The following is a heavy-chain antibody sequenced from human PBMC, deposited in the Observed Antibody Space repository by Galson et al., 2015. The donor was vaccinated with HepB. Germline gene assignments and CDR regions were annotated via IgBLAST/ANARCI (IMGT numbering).Heavy chain of an antibody. Sequence: SLRLSCAASGFTFSSYSMNWVRQAPGKGLEWVSSISSSSSYIYYADSVKGRFTISRDNAKNSLYLQMNSLRAEDTAVYYCAREHPVAAAAPGFDYWGQGTLDTVSS. CDR1: GFTFSSYS. CDR3: AREHPVAAAAPGFDY. CDR2: ISSSSSYI. J-gene: IGHJ4*02. D-gene: IGHD4-23*01. V-gene: IGHV3-21*01.